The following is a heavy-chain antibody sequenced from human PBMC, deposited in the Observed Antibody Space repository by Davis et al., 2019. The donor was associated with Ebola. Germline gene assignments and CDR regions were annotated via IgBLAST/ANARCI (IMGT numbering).Heavy chain of an antibody. D-gene: IGHD1-7*01. CDR2: ISSSSSTI. V-gene: IGHV3-48*02. CDR3: ATSGDYDWNYGSHY. J-gene: IGHJ4*02. Sequence: GESLKISCAASGFTFSNYWMNWVRQAPGKGLEWVSYISSSSSTIYYADSVKGRFTISRDNAKNSLYLQMNSLRDEDTALYYCATSGDYDWNYGSHYWGQGTLVTVSS. CDR1: GFTFSNYW.